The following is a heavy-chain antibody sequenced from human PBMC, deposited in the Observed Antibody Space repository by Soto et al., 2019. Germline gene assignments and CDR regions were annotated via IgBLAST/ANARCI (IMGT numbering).Heavy chain of an antibody. V-gene: IGHV5-51*01. D-gene: IGHD3-10*01. CDR1: GDSFTSYW. Sequence: GESLRVSCKGSGDSFTSYWIGCVRQMTGKGLEWMGIIYPGDSDTRYSPSFQGQVTISADKSISTAYLQWSSLKASDTAMYYCAGGGVRGVITRTRDYYGMDVWGQGTTVTVSS. CDR2: IYPGDSDT. CDR3: AGGGVRGVITRTRDYYGMDV. J-gene: IGHJ6*02.